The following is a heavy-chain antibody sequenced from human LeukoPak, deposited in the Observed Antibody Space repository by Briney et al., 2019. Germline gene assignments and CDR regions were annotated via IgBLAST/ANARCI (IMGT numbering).Heavy chain of an antibody. J-gene: IGHJ4*02. Sequence: PSETLSLTCAVYGGSFSGYYWSWIRPPPRKGLECIGEINHSGSTNYNPSLKSRVTISVDTSKNQFSLKLSSVTAADTAVYYCARGTKYYDILTGYYSPYYFDYWGQGTLVTVPS. CDR1: GGSFSGYY. V-gene: IGHV4-34*01. CDR3: ARGTKYYDILTGYYSPYYFDY. CDR2: INHSGST. D-gene: IGHD3-9*01.